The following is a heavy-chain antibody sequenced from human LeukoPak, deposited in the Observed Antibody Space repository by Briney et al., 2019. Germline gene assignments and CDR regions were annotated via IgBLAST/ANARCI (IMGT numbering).Heavy chain of an antibody. D-gene: IGHD3-3*01. Sequence: GGSLRLSCAASGFTFSSYAMHWVRQAPGKGLEWVAVISHDGSNKYYADSVKGRFTISRDNSKNTLYLQMNSLRAEDTAVYYCARDQYYDFWSGYLDYWGQGTLVTVSS. CDR2: ISHDGSNK. J-gene: IGHJ4*02. CDR3: ARDQYYDFWSGYLDY. V-gene: IGHV3-30-3*01. CDR1: GFTFSSYA.